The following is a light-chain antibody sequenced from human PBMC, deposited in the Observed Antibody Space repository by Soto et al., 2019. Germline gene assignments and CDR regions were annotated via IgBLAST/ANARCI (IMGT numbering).Light chain of an antibody. V-gene: IGLV7-46*01. Sequence: QAVVTQEPSLTVSPGGTVTVTCCSSTGAVTSGHYPDWFQQKPGQAPRTLIYDTSNKHSWTPARLSGSLLGGKAALTLSGAQPEDEAEYYCLLSYSGARSHVVFGGGTKVTVL. CDR2: DTS. J-gene: IGLJ2*01. CDR1: TGAVTSGHY. CDR3: LLSYSGARSHVV.